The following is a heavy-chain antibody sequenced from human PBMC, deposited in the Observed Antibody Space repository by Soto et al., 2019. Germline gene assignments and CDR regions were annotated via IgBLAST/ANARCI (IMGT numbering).Heavy chain of an antibody. D-gene: IGHD3-3*01. V-gene: IGHV3-21*01. CDR2: ISSSSSYI. CDR3: ARYDYDFWSGAREYYYMDV. CDR1: GFTFSSYS. Sequence: PGGSLRLSCAASGFTFSSYSMNWVRQAPGKGLEWVSSISSSSSYIYYADSVKGRFTISRDNAKNSLYLQMNSLRAEDTAVYYCARYDYDFWSGAREYYYMDVWGKGTTVTVSS. J-gene: IGHJ6*03.